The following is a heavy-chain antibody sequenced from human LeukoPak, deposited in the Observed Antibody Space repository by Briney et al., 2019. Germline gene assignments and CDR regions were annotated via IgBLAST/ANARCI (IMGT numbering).Heavy chain of an antibody. V-gene: IGHV1-18*01. CDR1: GYTFTSYG. D-gene: IGHD6-13*01. Sequence: ASVKVSCKASGYTFTSYGISWVRQAPGQGLEWMGWISAYNGNTNYAQKLQGRVTMTTDTSTSTAYMELRSLRSDDTAVYYCARVSGAIAAAGSYYYYGMDVWGQGTTVTVS. CDR3: ARVSGAIAAAGSYYYYGMDV. CDR2: ISAYNGNT. J-gene: IGHJ6*02.